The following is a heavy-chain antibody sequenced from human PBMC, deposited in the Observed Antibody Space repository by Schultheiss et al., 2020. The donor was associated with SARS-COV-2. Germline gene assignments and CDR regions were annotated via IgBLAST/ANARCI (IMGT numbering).Heavy chain of an antibody. CDR2: IWYDGSNK. D-gene: IGHD1-14*01. CDR1: GFTFSSYG. V-gene: IGHV3-33*06. Sequence: GESLKISCAASGFTFSSYGMHWVRQAPGKGLEWVAVIWYDGSNKYYADSVKGRFTISRDNSKNTLYLQMNSLRAEDTAVYYCAKAGHFAPPYDYWGQGTLVTVSS. J-gene: IGHJ4*02. CDR3: AKAGHFAPPYDY.